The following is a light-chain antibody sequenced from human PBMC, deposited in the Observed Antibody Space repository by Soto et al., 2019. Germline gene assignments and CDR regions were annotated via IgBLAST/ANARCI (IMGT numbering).Light chain of an antibody. CDR3: QQYNNYSPYT. V-gene: IGKV1-5*03. CDR2: KAS. CDR1: QTISSL. Sequence: DIQMTQSPSTLSASVGDRVTITCRASQTISSLLAWYQQKPGKAPTLLIYKASSLESGVPSRFSGSGSGTELTLTISSLQPDDFATYYCQQYNNYSPYTFAQGTKLEIK. J-gene: IGKJ2*01.